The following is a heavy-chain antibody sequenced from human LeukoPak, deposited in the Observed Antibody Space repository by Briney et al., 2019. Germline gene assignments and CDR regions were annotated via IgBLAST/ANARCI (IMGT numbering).Heavy chain of an antibody. J-gene: IGHJ4*02. D-gene: IGHD3-22*01. CDR1: GGTFSSYA. CDR3: ATPGLWYYDSSGYPFDY. V-gene: IGHV1-69*05. CDR2: IIPIFGTA. Sequence: GASVKVSCKASGGTFSSYAISWVRQAPGQGLEWMGGIIPIFGTANYAQKFQSRVTITMDESTSTAYMELSSLRSEDTAVYYCATPGLWYYDSSGYPFDYWGQGTLVTVSS.